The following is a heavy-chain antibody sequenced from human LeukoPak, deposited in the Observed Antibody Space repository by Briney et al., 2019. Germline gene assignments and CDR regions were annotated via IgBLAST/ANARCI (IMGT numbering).Heavy chain of an antibody. J-gene: IGHJ4*02. V-gene: IGHV3-30*18. CDR3: AKDKATVTTGDGVPHDY. Sequence: QPGRSLRLSCAAFGFTFSSYVMHWVRQAPGKGLEWVAVISYDGSNKYYADSVKGRFTISRDNSKNTLYLQMNSLRAEDTAVYYCAKDKATVTTGDGVPHDYWGQGTLVTVSS. D-gene: IGHD4-17*01. CDR1: GFTFSSYV. CDR2: ISYDGSNK.